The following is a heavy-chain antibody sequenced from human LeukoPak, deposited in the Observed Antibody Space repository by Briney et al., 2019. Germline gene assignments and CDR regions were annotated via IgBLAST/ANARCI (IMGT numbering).Heavy chain of an antibody. V-gene: IGHV3-30*18. J-gene: IGHJ4*02. CDR3: AKRGYYYDSSGYYSRTYFDY. D-gene: IGHD3-22*01. CDR2: ISYDGSNK. Sequence: GGSLRLSCVVSGFTFSSYGMHWVRQAPGKGLEWVAVISYDGSNKYYADSVKGRFTISRDNSQNTMYLQMNSLRAEVTAVYYCAKRGYYYDSSGYYSRTYFDYWGQGTLVIVSS. CDR1: GFTFSSYG.